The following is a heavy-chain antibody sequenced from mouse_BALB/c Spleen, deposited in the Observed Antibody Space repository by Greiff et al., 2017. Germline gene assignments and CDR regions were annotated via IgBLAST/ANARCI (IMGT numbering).Heavy chain of an antibody. V-gene: IGHV5-17*02. CDR3: ARSYRYDEGFAY. CDR1: GFTFSSFG. J-gene: IGHJ3*01. D-gene: IGHD2-14*01. CDR2: ISSGSSTI. Sequence: EVHLVESGGGLVQPGGSRKLSCAASGFTFSSFGMHWVRQAPEKGLEWVAYISSGSSTIYYADTVKGRFTISRDNPKNTLFLQMTSLRSEDTAMYYCARSYRYDEGFAYWGQGTLVTVSA.